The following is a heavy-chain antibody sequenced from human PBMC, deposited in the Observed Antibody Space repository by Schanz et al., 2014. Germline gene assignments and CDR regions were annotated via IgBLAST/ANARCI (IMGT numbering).Heavy chain of an antibody. J-gene: IGHJ4*02. Sequence: EVQLVESGGGLVQPGGSLRLSCAASGFTFSTHAMHWVRQAPGKGLEWVSIIFTDGRTYYADSVKGRFTISRDSSKNTLFLQMNSLRTEDTAVYYCARLDPYCRSGTCSRAFDFWGQGTLVTVSS. CDR1: GFTFSTHA. CDR2: IFTDGRT. V-gene: IGHV3-66*02. D-gene: IGHD2-15*01. CDR3: ARLDPYCRSGTCSRAFDF.